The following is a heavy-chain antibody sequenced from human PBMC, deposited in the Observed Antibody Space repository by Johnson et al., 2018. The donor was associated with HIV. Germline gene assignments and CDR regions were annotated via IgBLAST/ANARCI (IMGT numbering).Heavy chain of an antibody. Sequence: QVLLVESGGGVVQPGGSLRLSCAASGFTFSSYAMHWVRQAPGKGLEWVAVISYDGSNKYYADSVKGRFTISRDNSKNTLYLQMNSLRAEDTAVYYCARPRGYSAYDYYLAAFAIWGQGTMVTVSS. V-gene: IGHV3-30-3*01. CDR3: ARPRGYSAYDYYLAAFAI. CDR1: GFTFSSYA. J-gene: IGHJ3*02. D-gene: IGHD5-12*01. CDR2: ISYDGSNK.